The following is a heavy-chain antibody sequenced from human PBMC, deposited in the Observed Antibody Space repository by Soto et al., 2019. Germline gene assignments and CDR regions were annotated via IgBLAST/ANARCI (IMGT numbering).Heavy chain of an antibody. CDR2: ISGSGGST. CDR1: GFTFSSYA. J-gene: IGHJ4*02. V-gene: IGHV3-23*01. Sequence: GGSLRLSCAASGFTFSSYAMSWVRQAPGKGLEWVSAISGSGGSTYYADSVKGRFTISRDNSKNTLYLQMNSLRAEDTAAYYCAKDHRGSYKNYWGQGTLVTVSS. D-gene: IGHD1-26*01. CDR3: AKDHRGSYKNY.